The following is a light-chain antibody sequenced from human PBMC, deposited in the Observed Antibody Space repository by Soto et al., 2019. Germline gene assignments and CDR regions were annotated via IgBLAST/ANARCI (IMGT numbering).Light chain of an antibody. Sequence: EIVLTQSPGTLSLSPGERATLSCRASQSVSSSYLAWYQQKPGQAPRLLIYGASSRATGIPDRFSGSGSGTYFTLTISRLEPEDFAVYYCQQYASSPLLTFGGGTKVEIK. J-gene: IGKJ4*01. CDR1: QSVSSSY. CDR3: QQYASSPLLT. CDR2: GAS. V-gene: IGKV3-20*01.